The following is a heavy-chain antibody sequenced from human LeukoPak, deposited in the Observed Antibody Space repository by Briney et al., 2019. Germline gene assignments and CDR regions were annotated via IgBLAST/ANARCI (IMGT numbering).Heavy chain of an antibody. CDR1: GGTFSSYA. J-gene: IGHJ6*02. D-gene: IGHD5-18*01. CDR3: ARVDTAMDTSNYYYYGMDV. CDR2: IIPIFGTA. V-gene: IGHV1-69*01. Sequence: SVKVSCKASGGTFSSYAISWVRQAPGQGLEWMGGIIPIFGTANYAQKFQGRVTITADESTSTAYMELSSLRSEDTAVYYCARVDTAMDTSNYYYYGMDVWGQGTTVTVSS.